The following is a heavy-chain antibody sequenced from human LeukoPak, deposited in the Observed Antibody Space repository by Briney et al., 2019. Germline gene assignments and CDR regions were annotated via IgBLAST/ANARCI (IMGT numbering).Heavy chain of an antibody. CDR1: GGTFSSYT. CDR3: ARGGYCSSTSCADAFDI. CDR2: IIPILGIA. D-gene: IGHD2-2*01. Sequence: ASAKVSCKASGGTFSSYTISWVRQAPGQGLEWMGRIIPILGIANYAQKFQGRVTITADKSTSTAYMELSSLRSEDTAVYYCARGGYCSSTSCADAFDIWGQGTMVTVSS. V-gene: IGHV1-69*02. J-gene: IGHJ3*02.